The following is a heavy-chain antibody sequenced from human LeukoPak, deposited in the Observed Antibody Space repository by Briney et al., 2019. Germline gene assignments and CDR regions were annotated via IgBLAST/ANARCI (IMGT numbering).Heavy chain of an antibody. Sequence: AGGSLGLSCAASGFTFSSYAMSWVRQAPGKGLEWVSAISGSGGGTYYADSVKGRFTISRDNSKNTLYLQMNSLRAEDTAVYYCAKTAIFGVVNIRWAGCYFDYWGQGTLVTVSS. V-gene: IGHV3-23*01. CDR1: GFTFSSYA. J-gene: IGHJ4*02. CDR3: AKTAIFGVVNIRWAGCYFDY. CDR2: ISGSGGGT. D-gene: IGHD3-3*01.